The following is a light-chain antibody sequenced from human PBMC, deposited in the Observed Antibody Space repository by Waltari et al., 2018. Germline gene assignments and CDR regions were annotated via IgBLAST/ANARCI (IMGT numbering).Light chain of an antibody. V-gene: IGKV3-20*01. J-gene: IGKJ1*01. CDR2: AAS. CDR1: QSVSKY. Sequence: VLTQSQGTLSLSPGERATLSCRASQSVSKYLAWYQQRPGQAPRLLIYAASTRATGVPDRFSGSGFGTDFSLTISRLEPEDFAVYYCQNHERLPATFGQGTKVEIK. CDR3: QNHERLPAT.